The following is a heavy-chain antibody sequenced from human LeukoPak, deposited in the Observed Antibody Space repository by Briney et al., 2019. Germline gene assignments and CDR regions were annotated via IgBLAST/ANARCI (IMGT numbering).Heavy chain of an antibody. CDR3: ARLRYFDWCNWFDP. V-gene: IGHV1-2*02. D-gene: IGHD3-9*01. CDR2: INPNSGGT. CDR1: GYTLTGYY. J-gene: IGHJ5*02. Sequence: GASVKVSCKASGYTLTGYYMHWVRQAPGQGLEWMGWINPNSGGTNYAQKFQGRVTMTRDTSISTAYMELSRLRSDDTAVYYCARLRYFDWCNWFDPWGQGTLVTVSS.